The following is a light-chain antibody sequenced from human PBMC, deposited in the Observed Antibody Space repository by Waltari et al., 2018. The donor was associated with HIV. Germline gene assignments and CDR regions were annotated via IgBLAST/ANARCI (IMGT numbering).Light chain of an antibody. CDR2: DVS. CDR1: SNDVGGNKY. CDR3: SSYTSNNAVL. V-gene: IGLV2-14*03. J-gene: IGLJ2*01. Sequence: QSALTQPASVSGSPGQSITISCTGTSNDVGGNKYVCWYQQHPGKAPKLMIFDVSSRPSGVSDRFSGSKSGNTASLTISGLQAEDEADYYCSSYTSNNAVLFGGGTKLTVL.